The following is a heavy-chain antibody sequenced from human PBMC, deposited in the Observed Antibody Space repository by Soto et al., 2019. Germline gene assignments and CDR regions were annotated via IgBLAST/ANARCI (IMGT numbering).Heavy chain of an antibody. J-gene: IGHJ4*02. Sequence: GGSLRLSCAASGFTFSSYTMHWVRQAPGEGLEWVAVISYDGNNKFYADSVKGRFTISRDSSSQTLYLQMNSLRPDDTAMYYCARDGVSSTDYTWNYGTYFDYWGPGALVTSPQ. D-gene: IGHD1-1*01. CDR2: ISYDGNNK. CDR3: ARDGVSSTDYTWNYGTYFDY. CDR1: GFTFSSYT. V-gene: IGHV3-30*03.